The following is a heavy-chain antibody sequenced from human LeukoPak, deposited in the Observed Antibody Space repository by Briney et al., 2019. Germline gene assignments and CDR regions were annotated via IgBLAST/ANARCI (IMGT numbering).Heavy chain of an antibody. CDR1: GGSFSGYY. J-gene: IGHJ4*02. D-gene: IGHD5-12*01. V-gene: IGHV4-34*01. CDR2: INHSGST. CDR3: ARGRWLRSAFDY. Sequence: SETLSLTCAVYGGSFSGYYWSWIRQPPGKGLEWIGEINHSGSTNYNPSLKSRVTISVDTSKDQFSLKLSSVTAADTAVYYCARGRWLRSAFDYWGQGTLVTVSS.